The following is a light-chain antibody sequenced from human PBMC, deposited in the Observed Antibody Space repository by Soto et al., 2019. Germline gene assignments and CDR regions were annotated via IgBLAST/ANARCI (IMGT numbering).Light chain of an antibody. V-gene: IGLV3-1*01. CDR2: QDT. J-gene: IGLJ1*01. CDR3: QAWDSSNYV. CDR1: KLGDKY. Sequence: ELTQPPSVSVSPGQTASITCSGDKLGDKYACWYQQKPGQSPVLVIYQDTKRPSGIPERFSGSNSGNTATLTISGTQAMDEADYYCQAWDSSNYVFGTGTKLTVL.